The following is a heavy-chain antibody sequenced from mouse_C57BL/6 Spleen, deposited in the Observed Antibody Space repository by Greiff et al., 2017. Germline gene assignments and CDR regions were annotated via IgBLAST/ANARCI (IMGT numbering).Heavy chain of an antibody. V-gene: IGHV3-6*01. CDR3: ARGSSYPSYAMDY. Sequence: DVKLQESGPGLVKPSQSLSLTCSVTGYSITSGYYWNWIRQFPGNKLEWMGYISYDGSNNYNPSLKNRISITRDTSKNQFFLKLNSVTTEDTATYYCARGSSYPSYAMDYWGQGTSVTVSS. CDR1: GYSITSGYY. CDR2: ISYDGSN. D-gene: IGHD1-1*01. J-gene: IGHJ4*01.